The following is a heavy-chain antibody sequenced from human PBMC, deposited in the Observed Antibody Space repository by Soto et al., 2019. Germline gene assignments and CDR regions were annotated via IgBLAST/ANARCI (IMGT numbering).Heavy chain of an antibody. CDR1: GYTFTGYY. J-gene: IGHJ4*02. CDR2: INPNSGGT. D-gene: IGHD2-15*01. V-gene: IGHV1-2*04. Sequence: ASVKVSCKASGYTFTGYYMHWVREAPGQGLEWMGWINPNSGGTNYAQKFQGWVTMTRDTSISTAYMELSRLRSDDTAVYYCAILLGYCSGGSCYSGSYFDYWGQGTLVTVSS. CDR3: AILLGYCSGGSCYSGSYFDY.